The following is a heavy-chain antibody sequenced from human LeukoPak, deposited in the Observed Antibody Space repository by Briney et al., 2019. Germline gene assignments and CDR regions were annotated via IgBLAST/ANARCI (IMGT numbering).Heavy chain of an antibody. CDR2: IYTSGST. J-gene: IGHJ6*03. D-gene: IGHD6-6*01. CDR3: ARVIAAHAYYYYYMDV. V-gene: IGHV4-61*02. CDR1: GGSISSGSYY. Sequence: PSETLSLTCTVSGGSISSGSYYWSWIRQPAGKGLEWIGRIYTSGSTNYNPSLKSRVTISVDTSKNQFSLKLSSVTAADTAVYYCARVIAAHAYYYYYMDVWGKGTTVTVSS.